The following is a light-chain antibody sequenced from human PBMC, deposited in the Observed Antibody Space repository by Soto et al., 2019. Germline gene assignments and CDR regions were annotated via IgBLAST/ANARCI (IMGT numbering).Light chain of an antibody. CDR2: DAS. CDR1: QDISNF. Sequence: DIRMTQSPSSLSASVGDSVAITCRASQDISNFLNWYQQTPGKAPKLLTYDASDLETVVPSRFSGTGSGTDFTFTISNVQPEDTATYYCQQYDSLPFTFGPGTKVEIK. CDR3: QQYDSLPFT. J-gene: IGKJ3*01. V-gene: IGKV1-33*01.